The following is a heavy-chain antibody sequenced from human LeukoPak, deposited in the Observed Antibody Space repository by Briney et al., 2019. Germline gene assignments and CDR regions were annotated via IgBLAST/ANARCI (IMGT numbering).Heavy chain of an antibody. V-gene: IGHV4-4*07. D-gene: IGHD3-22*01. CDR2: IYTSGST. CDR1: GGSISSYY. J-gene: IGHJ4*02. CDR3: ASSGYYDSSVRDY. Sequence: SEILSLTCTVSGGSISSYYWSWIRQPAGKGLEWIGRIYTSGSTNYNPSLKSRVTISVDKSKNQFSLKLSSVTAADTAVYYCASSGYYDSSVRDYWGQGTLVTVSS.